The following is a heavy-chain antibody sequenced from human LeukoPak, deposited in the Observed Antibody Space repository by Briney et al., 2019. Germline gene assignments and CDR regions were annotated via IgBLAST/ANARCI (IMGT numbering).Heavy chain of an antibody. CDR3: ARSGVDYYYYMDV. CDR2: ISSSSSYI. J-gene: IGHJ6*03. D-gene: IGHD3-10*01. Sequence: GGSLRLSCAASGFTFSSYSMYWVRQAPGKGLEWVSSISSSSSYIYHADSVKGRVTTSRDNAKNSLYLQMNSLRAEDTAVYYCARSGVDYYYYMDVWGKGTTVTVSS. CDR1: GFTFSSYS. V-gene: IGHV3-21*01.